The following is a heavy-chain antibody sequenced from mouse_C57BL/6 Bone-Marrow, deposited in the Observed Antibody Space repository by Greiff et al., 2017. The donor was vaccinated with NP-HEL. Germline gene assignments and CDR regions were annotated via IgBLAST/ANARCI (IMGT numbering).Heavy chain of an antibody. CDR2: IYPYNGVS. D-gene: IGHD1-1*01. CDR1: GYSFTGYY. Sequence: VQLQQSGPELVKPGASVKISCKASGYSFTGYYMHWVKQTHGNILDWIGYIYPYNGVSSYNQKFKGKATLTVEKSSSTSYMELRSLTSEDPAVYYCARRSSYWYFDVWGTGTTVTVSS. J-gene: IGHJ1*03. CDR3: ARRSSYWYFDV. V-gene: IGHV1-31*01.